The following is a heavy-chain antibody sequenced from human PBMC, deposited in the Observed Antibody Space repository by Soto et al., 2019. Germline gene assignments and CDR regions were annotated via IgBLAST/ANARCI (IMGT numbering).Heavy chain of an antibody. CDR2: IYYSGST. V-gene: IGHV4-39*01. Sequence: QLQLQESGPGLVKPSETLSLTCTVSGGSISSSSYYWGWIRQPPGKGLEWIGSIYYSGSTYYNPSLKSRVTISXXTXKXLCSRTLRSVPAADPAVYYCARLGAEYGDFWELDDYWGQGTLVPVSS. CDR3: ARLGAEYGDFWELDDY. J-gene: IGHJ4*02. D-gene: IGHD4-17*01. CDR1: GGSISSSSYY.